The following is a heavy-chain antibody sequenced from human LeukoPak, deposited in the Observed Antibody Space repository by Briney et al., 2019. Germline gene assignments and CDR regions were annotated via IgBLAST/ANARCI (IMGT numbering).Heavy chain of an antibody. V-gene: IGHV3-48*03. J-gene: IGHJ6*04. CDR3: AELGITMIGGV. CDR1: GFTFSSYE. Sequence: GGSLRLSCAASGFTFSSYEMNWVRHAPGKGLEWVSYISSSGSTIYYADSVKGRFTISRDNAKNSLYLQMNSLRAEGTAVYYCAELGITMIGGVWGKGTTVTISS. D-gene: IGHD3-10*02. CDR2: ISSSGSTI.